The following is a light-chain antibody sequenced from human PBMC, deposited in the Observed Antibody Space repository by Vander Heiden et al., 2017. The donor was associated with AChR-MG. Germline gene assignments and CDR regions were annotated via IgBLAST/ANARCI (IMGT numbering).Light chain of an antibody. CDR1: SLKDYF. Sequence: SSELTQDPAVSVALGQTVKITCQGDSLKDYFPAWYQQKPGQAPTLVIYAKSSRPSGVPDRFSGSGSGNTASLIIAGVQAEDEADYYCNSRDTNGDPYVFGTGTRVTGL. V-gene: IGLV3-19*01. CDR3: NSRDTNGDPYV. J-gene: IGLJ1*01. CDR2: AKS.